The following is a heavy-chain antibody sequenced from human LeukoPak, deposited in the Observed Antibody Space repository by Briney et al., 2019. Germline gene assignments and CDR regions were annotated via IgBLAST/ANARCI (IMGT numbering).Heavy chain of an antibody. CDR2: ISGSSGST. Sequence: GGSLRLSCAASGFTFSSYAMSWVRQAPGKGLEWVSAISGSSGSTYYADSVKGRFTISRDNSKNTLYLQMNSLRAEDTAVYYCAKREVVVDAAYYFDYWGQGTLVTVSS. J-gene: IGHJ4*02. CDR3: AKREVVVDAAYYFDY. CDR1: GFTFSSYA. D-gene: IGHD2-15*01. V-gene: IGHV3-23*01.